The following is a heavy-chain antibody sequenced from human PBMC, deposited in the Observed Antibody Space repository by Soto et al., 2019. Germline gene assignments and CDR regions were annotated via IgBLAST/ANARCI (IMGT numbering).Heavy chain of an antibody. V-gene: IGHV1-18*01. CDR2: INTHNGNK. D-gene: IGHD3-9*01. J-gene: IGHJ5*02. Sequence: ASVKVSCKTSGYNFAAYGITWVRQAPGQGLEWMGWINTHNGNKNYAQKLQGRVTMTTDTSTSTAYMELRSLRFDDTAVYYCARVYYDILTGYYRSWFHPWGQGTLVTVSS. CDR3: ARVYYDILTGYYRSWFHP. CDR1: GYNFAAYG.